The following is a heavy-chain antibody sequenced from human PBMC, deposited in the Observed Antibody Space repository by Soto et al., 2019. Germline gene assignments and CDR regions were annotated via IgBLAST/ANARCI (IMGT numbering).Heavy chain of an antibody. CDR1: GYTFTSYG. J-gene: IGHJ6*02. CDR3: AREVDYDFWSGGGPAIYYYYGMDV. V-gene: IGHV1-18*01. Sequence: ASVKVSCKASGYTFTSYGISWVRQAPGQGLEWMGWISAYNGNTNYAQKLQGRVTMTTDKSTSTAYMELRSLGSDETAVYYCAREVDYDFWSGGGPAIYYYYGMDVWGQGTTVTVSS. D-gene: IGHD3-3*01. CDR2: ISAYNGNT.